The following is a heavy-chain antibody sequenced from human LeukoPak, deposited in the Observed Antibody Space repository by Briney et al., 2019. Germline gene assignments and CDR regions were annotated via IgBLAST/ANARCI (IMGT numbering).Heavy chain of an antibody. D-gene: IGHD3-3*01. CDR1: GGTFSIYA. CDR3: ARGDTYYDFWSGYFDY. Sequence: SVKVSFKASGGTFSIYAISWVRQAPGQGLEWMGRIIPILGIANYAQKFQGRVTITADKSTSTAYMELSSLRSEDTAVYYCARGDTYYDFWSGYFDYWGQGTLVTVSS. J-gene: IGHJ4*02. CDR2: IIPILGIA. V-gene: IGHV1-69*04.